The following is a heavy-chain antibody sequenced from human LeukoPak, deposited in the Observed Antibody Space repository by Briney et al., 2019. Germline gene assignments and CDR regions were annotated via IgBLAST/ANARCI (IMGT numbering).Heavy chain of an antibody. CDR2: IYYSGST. D-gene: IGHD5-18*01. J-gene: IGHJ4*02. CDR3: ASAPREYSYGFDY. V-gene: IGHV4-59*01. CDR1: GGSISSYC. Sequence: PSETLSLTCTVSGGSISSYCWSWIRQPPGKGLEWIGYIYYSGSTNYNPSLKSRVTISVDTSKNQFSLKLSSVTAADTAVYYCASAPREYSYGFDYWGQGPLVTVSS.